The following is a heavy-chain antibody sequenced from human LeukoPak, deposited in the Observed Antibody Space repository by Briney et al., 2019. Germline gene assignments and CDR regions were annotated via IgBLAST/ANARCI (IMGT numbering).Heavy chain of an antibody. D-gene: IGHD1-26*01. CDR3: AKDRSIVANIFDY. Sequence: SCKASGYTFTSYYMHWVRQAPGKGLEWVAFIRYDGSNKYYADSVKGRFTISRDNSKNTLYLQMNSLRAEDTAVYYCAKDRSIVANIFDYWGQGTLVTVSS. V-gene: IGHV3-30*02. CDR2: IRYDGSNK. CDR1: GYTFTSYY. J-gene: IGHJ4*02.